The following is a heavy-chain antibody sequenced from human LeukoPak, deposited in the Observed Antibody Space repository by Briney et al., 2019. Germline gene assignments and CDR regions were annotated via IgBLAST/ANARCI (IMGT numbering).Heavy chain of an antibody. CDR2: IRYDGSKK. CDR1: GFSFSSYG. CDR3: ARDGYHYDSSGYQHAFHI. Sequence: TGGSLRLSCAASGFSFSSYGMHWVRQAPGKGLEWVAFIRYDGSKKYYADSVKGRFTISRDNSKNTLYLQMNSLRAEDTAVYYCARDGYHYDSSGYQHAFHIWGPGTMVTVSS. D-gene: IGHD3-22*01. J-gene: IGHJ3*02. V-gene: IGHV3-30*02.